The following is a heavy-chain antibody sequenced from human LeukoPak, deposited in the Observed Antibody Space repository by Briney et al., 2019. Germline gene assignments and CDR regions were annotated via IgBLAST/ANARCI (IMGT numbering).Heavy chain of an antibody. CDR3: AREVRYCSGGSCYLLAHY. V-gene: IGHV1-18*01. CDR1: GYTFTSYG. Sequence: ASVKDSCKASGYTFTSYGISWVRQAPGEGLEWMGWISAHNGNTNYAQKLQGRVTMTTDTSTSTAYMELRSLRSDDTAVYYCAREVRYCSGGSCYLLAHYWGQGTLLTVSS. CDR2: ISAHNGNT. D-gene: IGHD2-15*01. J-gene: IGHJ4*02.